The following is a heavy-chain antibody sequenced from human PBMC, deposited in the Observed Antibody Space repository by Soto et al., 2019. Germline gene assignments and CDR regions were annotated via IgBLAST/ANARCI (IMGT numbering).Heavy chain of an antibody. CDR3: ARQIYDSDTGPNFQYFFDS. V-gene: IGHV5-51*01. CDR1: GYTFATDW. D-gene: IGHD3-22*01. J-gene: IGHJ4*02. Sequence: GDPLQIHRKRSGYTFATDWIAWVRQIPRKCLQWIGIIYPGDSDTRYSPSFRGHVTISVTKSITTVFLQWSSLRASDTAMYYCARQIYDSDTGPNFQYFFDSWGQGTPVTVSS. CDR2: IYPGDSDT.